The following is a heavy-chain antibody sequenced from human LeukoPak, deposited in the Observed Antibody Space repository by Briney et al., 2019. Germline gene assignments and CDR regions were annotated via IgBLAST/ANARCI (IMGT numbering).Heavy chain of an antibody. CDR3: ARDGYYGSGSYSHQDAFDI. CDR2: ISAYNGNT. CDR1: GYSFISYD. V-gene: IGHV1-18*01. J-gene: IGHJ3*02. D-gene: IGHD3-10*01. Sequence: GSVKVSCKASGYSFISYDINWVRQATGQGLEWVGWISAYNGNTNYAQKLQGRVTMTTDTSTSTAYMELRSLRSDDTAVYYCARDGYYGSGSYSHQDAFDIWSQGTMVTVSS.